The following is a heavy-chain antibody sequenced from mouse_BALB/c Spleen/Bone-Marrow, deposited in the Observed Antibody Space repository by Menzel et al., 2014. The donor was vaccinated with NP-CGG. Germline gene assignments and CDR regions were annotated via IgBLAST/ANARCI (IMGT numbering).Heavy chain of an antibody. V-gene: IGHV5-6-5*01. D-gene: IGHD2-10*02. J-gene: IGHJ4*01. Sequence: EVMLVESGGGLVKPGGSLKLPCAASGFTFSSYAMSWVRQTPEKRLEWVASISSGGSTYYPDSVKGRFAISRDNAKKMLYLQMSSLRSEDTAMYCCAREEYGQKVYAMDYWGQGTSVTVSS. CDR1: GFTFSSYA. CDR3: AREEYGQKVYAMDY. CDR2: ISSGGST.